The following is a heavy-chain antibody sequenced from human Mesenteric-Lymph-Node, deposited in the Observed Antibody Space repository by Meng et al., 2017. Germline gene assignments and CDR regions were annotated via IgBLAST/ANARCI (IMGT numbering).Heavy chain of an antibody. D-gene: IGHD5-18*01. CDR3: AKGGYSFGYNDF. Sequence: EVQLLEFGGGLVHPGGSKNPSCATSGFSFSTYSMSWIRQAPGKGLEWVSVISDSGGRIYYADSVKGRFTISRDNSKSTVYLQMDSLRAEDTAVYYCAKGGYSFGYNDFWGHGTLVTVSS. CDR2: ISDSGGRI. J-gene: IGHJ5*01. CDR1: GFSFSTYS. V-gene: IGHV3-23*01.